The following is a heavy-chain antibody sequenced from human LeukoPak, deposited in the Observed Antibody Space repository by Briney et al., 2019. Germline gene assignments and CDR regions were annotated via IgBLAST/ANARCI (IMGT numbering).Heavy chain of an antibody. CDR2: IYYSGST. D-gene: IGHD1-26*01. Sequence: SETLSPTCTVSGGSISSYYWSWIRQPPGKGLEWIGYIYYSGSTYYNPSLKSRVTISVGTSKNQFSLKPTSVTAADTAVYYCARLSGSPHPPFDYWGQGTLVTVSS. CDR3: ARLSGSPHPPFDY. CDR1: GGSISSYY. J-gene: IGHJ4*02. V-gene: IGHV4-59*08.